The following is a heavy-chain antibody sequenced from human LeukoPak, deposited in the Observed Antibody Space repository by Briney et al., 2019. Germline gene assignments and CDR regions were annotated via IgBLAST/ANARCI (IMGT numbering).Heavy chain of an antibody. CDR3: ARLPYCGGDCYALYWYFDL. CDR2: IYTSGST. J-gene: IGHJ2*01. D-gene: IGHD2-21*02. V-gene: IGHV4-4*07. CDR1: GGSISSYY. Sequence: SETLSLTCTVSGGSISSYYWSWIRQPAGKGLEWIGRIYTSGSTNYNPFLKSRVTMSVDTSKNQFSLKLSSVTAADTAVYYCARLPYCGGDCYALYWYFDLWGRGTLVTVSS.